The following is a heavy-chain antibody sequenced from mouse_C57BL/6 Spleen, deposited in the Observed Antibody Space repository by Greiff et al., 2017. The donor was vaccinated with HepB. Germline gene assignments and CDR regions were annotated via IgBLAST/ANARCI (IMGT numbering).Heavy chain of an antibody. CDR2: IYPRSGNT. J-gene: IGHJ4*01. D-gene: IGHD2-5*01. V-gene: IGHV1-81*01. Sequence: VQLQQSGAELARPGASVKLSCKASGYTFTSYGISWVKQRTGQGLEWIGEIYPRSGNTYYNEKFKGKATLTADKSSSTAYMELRSLTSEDSAVYFCARASNYSYAMDYWGQGTSVTVSS. CDR1: GYTFTSYG. CDR3: ARASNYSYAMDY.